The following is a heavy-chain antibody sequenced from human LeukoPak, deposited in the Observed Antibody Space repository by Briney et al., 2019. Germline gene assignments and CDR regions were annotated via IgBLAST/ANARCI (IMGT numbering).Heavy chain of an antibody. D-gene: IGHD3-10*01. V-gene: IGHV4-59*08. J-gene: IGHJ5*02. CDR3: ARRGSGWFDP. Sequence: SETLSLTCTVSGGSISSYYWSWIRQPPGKGLEWIGYIYYSGSTNYNPSLKSRVTISVDTSKNQFTLKLSPVTAADTAVYHWARRGSGWFDPWGQGTLDTVSS. CDR2: IYYSGST. CDR1: GGSISSYY.